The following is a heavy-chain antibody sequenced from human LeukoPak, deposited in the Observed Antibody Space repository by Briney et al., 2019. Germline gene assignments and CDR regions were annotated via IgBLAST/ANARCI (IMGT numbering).Heavy chain of an antibody. D-gene: IGHD6-13*01. J-gene: IGHJ4*02. CDR2: IWYDGSKK. CDR1: GFTFSSHG. V-gene: IGHV3-33*01. Sequence: GGSLRLSCAASGFTFSSHGMHWVRQAPGKGLEWVAVIWYDGSKKYHADSVKGRFTISRDNSKNTLYLQMNSLRAEDTAVYYCARDRYSSKINYYLDYWGQGTLVTVSS. CDR3: ARDRYSSKINYYLDY.